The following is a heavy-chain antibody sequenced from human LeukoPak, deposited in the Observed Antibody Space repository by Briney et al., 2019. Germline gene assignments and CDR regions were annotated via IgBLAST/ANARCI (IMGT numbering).Heavy chain of an antibody. D-gene: IGHD4-23*01. CDR3: ARVYRWAFDY. CDR1: GDSIRTSF. V-gene: IGHV4-59*01. CDR2: IDYSGST. J-gene: IGHJ4*02. Sequence: PSETLSLTCTVSGDSIRTSFWSWIRQPPGKGLEWIGYIDYSGSTNYNPSLKSRVTISVDTSKSQFSLKMRSVTAADTAVYYCARVYRWAFDYWGQGTLVTVSS.